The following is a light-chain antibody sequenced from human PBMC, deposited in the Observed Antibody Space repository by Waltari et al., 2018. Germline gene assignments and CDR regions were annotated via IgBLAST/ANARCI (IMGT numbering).Light chain of an antibody. CDR3: QQYYSTPPYT. J-gene: IGKJ2*01. CDR1: QSIISY. Sequence: DIQMTQSPSSLSASVGDRVTIPCRASQSIISYLNWYQQKPGKAPKLLIYSTSTLQSGVPSRFSGSGSGTDFTLTISSLQPEDFATYYCQQYYSTPPYTFGQGTKLEIK. CDR2: STS. V-gene: IGKV1-39*01.